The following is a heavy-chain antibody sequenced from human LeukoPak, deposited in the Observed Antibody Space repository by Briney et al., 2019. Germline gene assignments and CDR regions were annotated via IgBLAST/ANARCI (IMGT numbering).Heavy chain of an antibody. D-gene: IGHD3-10*01. Sequence: ASVKVSCKASGYTFTGYYMHWVRQAPGQGLEWMGRINPNSGGTNYTQKFQGRVTMTRDTSISTAYMEPSRLRSDDTAVYYCARDTTMVRGVIKRARFDYWGQGTLVTVSS. CDR2: INPNSGGT. CDR1: GYTFTGYY. V-gene: IGHV1-2*06. J-gene: IGHJ4*02. CDR3: ARDTTMVRGVIKRARFDY.